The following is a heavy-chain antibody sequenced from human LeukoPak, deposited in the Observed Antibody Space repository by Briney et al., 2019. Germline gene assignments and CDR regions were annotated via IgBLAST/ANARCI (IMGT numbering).Heavy chain of an antibody. D-gene: IGHD6-19*01. J-gene: IGHJ6*02. V-gene: IGHV6-1*01. CDR3: ARQYSSGWSYYYGLDV. CDR2: TYYRSKWYS. Sequence: PSQTLSLTCDISGDSVSSNSAAWNWIRQSPSRGVEWLGRTYYRSKWYSDYAVSVKSRIIISPDTSKNQFSLQLNSVTPEDTAVYYCARQYSSGWSYYYGLDVWGQGTTVTVSS. CDR1: GDSVSSNSAA.